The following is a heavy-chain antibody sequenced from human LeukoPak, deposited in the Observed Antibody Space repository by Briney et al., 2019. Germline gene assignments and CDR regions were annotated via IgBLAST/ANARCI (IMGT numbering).Heavy chain of an antibody. CDR3: ARQEGYYDSSGSTRYYGMDV. Sequence: GESLKISCKGSGCSFTSYWIGWVRQMPGKGLEWMGIIYPGDSDTRYSPSFQGQVTIAAAKSISTAYLQWSSLKDSDTAMYYCARQEGYYDSSGSTRYYGMDVWGQGTTVTVSS. CDR1: GCSFTSYW. J-gene: IGHJ6*02. D-gene: IGHD3-22*01. V-gene: IGHV5-51*01. CDR2: IYPGDSDT.